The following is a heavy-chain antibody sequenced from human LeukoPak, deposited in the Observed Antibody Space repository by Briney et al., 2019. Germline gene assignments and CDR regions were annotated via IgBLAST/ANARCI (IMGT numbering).Heavy chain of an antibody. Sequence: ASVKVSCKVSGHTLSELSMHWVRQAPGQGLEWMGWISPYNTNYAQKFQGRVTMTIDTSSSTAYMELRSLRSDDTAVYYCARSRDGYSPNDYWGQGSLVTVSS. CDR1: GHTLSELS. CDR3: ARSRDGYSPNDY. CDR2: ISPYNT. J-gene: IGHJ4*02. D-gene: IGHD5-24*01. V-gene: IGHV1-18*01.